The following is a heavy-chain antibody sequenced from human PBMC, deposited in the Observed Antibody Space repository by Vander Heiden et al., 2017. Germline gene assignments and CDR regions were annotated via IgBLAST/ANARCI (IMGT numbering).Heavy chain of an antibody. V-gene: IGHV3-7*01. CDR1: GLTFSLSW. CDR2: IKQDGSEK. J-gene: IGHJ6*02. Sequence: EVQLVESGGGLVQPGGSLRLSCAAPGLTFSLSWFSWVRQAQGKGLEWVANIKQDGSEKYYVDSVKGRFTISRDNAKNSLYLQMNSLRAEDTAVYYCARCLYYDFWSGYYPRGMDVWGQGTTVTVSS. D-gene: IGHD3-3*01. CDR3: ARCLYYDFWSGYYPRGMDV.